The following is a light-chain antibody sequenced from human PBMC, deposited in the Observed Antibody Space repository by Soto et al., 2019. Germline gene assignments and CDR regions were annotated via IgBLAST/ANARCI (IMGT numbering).Light chain of an antibody. CDR2: GAS. CDR1: QSVSSSY. Sequence: EIVLTQSPGTLYLSPGERATLSCRASQSVSSSYLAWYQQKPGQDPRLLIYGASSRATGIPDRFSGSGSGTDFTLTISRLEPEDFAVYYCQQYGSSPRTFGQGTKVEIK. V-gene: IGKV3-20*01. J-gene: IGKJ1*01. CDR3: QQYGSSPRT.